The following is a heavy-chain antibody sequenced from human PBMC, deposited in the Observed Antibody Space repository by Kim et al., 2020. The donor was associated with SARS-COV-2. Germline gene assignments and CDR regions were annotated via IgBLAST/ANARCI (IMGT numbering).Heavy chain of an antibody. J-gene: IGHJ3*02. D-gene: IGHD3-16*01. CDR3: ARALGAADAFDI. Sequence: NYNPSLKSRVTISVDTSKNQFSLKLSSVTAADTAVYYCARALGAADAFDIWGQGTMVTVSS. V-gene: IGHV4-59*01.